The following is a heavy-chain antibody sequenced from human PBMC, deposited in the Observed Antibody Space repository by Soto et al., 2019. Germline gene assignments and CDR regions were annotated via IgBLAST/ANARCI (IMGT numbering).Heavy chain of an antibody. CDR2: ISAYNGNT. V-gene: IGHV1-18*01. D-gene: IGHD3-10*01. CDR1: GYTFTSYG. J-gene: IGHJ6*02. CDR3: ARDLRANYYGSGSYIYGMDV. Sequence: ASVKVSCKASGYTFTSYGISWVRQAPGQGLEWMGWISAYNGNTNYAQKLQGRVTMTTDTSTSTAYMELRSLRSDDTAVYYCARDLRANYYGSGSYIYGMDVWGQGTTVTVS.